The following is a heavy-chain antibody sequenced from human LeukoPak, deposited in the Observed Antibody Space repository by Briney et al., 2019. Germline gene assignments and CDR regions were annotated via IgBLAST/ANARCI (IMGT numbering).Heavy chain of an antibody. D-gene: IGHD1-7*01. J-gene: IGHJ4*02. CDR3: AKVGVRTTYFDY. V-gene: IGHV3-64*01. Sequence: PGGSLRLSCAASGFTFSSYAMSWVRQAPGKGLEYVSAISSNGGSTYYANSVKGRFTISRDNSKNTLYLQMNSLRAEDTAVYYCAKVGVRTTYFDYWGQGTLVTVSS. CDR2: ISSNGGST. CDR1: GFTFSSYA.